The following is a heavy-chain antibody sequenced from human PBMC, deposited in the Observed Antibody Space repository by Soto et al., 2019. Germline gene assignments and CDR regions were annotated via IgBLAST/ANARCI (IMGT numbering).Heavy chain of an antibody. J-gene: IGHJ4*02. CDR1: GGTFSSYA. V-gene: IGHV1-69*06. CDR2: IIPIFGTA. CDR3: ASSGRLPYYFDY. D-gene: IGHD2-8*02. Sequence: SVKVSCKASGGTFSSYAISWVRQAPGQGLEWMGGIIPIFGTANYAQKFQGRVTITADKSTSTAYMELSSLRSEHTAVYYCASSGRLPYYFDYWRQGTLVTVSS.